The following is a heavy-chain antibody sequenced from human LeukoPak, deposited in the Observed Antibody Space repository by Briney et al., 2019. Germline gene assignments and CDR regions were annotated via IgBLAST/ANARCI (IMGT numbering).Heavy chain of an antibody. J-gene: IGHJ4*02. CDR3: ARVGTGTTVDY. CDR2: IYYSGST. D-gene: IGHD1-1*01. Sequence: SETLSLTCTVSGVSISSYYWSWIRQPPGKGLEWIGYIYYSGSTNYNPSLKSRVTISVDTSKNQFSLKLSSVTAADTAVYYCARVGTGTTVDYWGQGTLVTVSS. V-gene: IGHV4-59*01. CDR1: GVSISSYY.